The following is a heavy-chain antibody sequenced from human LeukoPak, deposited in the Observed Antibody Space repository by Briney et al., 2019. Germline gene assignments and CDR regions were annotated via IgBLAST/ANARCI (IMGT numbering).Heavy chain of an antibody. V-gene: IGHV3-30*04. CDR2: ISYDASGK. D-gene: IGHD3/OR15-3a*01. CDR1: GFFFSAYA. Sequence: GRSLRLSCAASGFFFSAYAMRWVRPAPGKGLEWVALISYDASGKCYADTVKGRFTITMDSSKNTLYLQMNSLRAEDTAVYYCARERTGFYAEYWGQGTLVTVSS. CDR3: ARERTGFYAEY. J-gene: IGHJ4*02.